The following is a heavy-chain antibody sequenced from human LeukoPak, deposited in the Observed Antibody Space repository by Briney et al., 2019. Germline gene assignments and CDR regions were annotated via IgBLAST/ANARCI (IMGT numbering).Heavy chain of an antibody. CDR2: IKQDGSEK. V-gene: IGHV3-7*01. D-gene: IGHD3-9*01. Sequence: GGSLRLSCAASGFTFSICWMGWVRQAPGKGLEWVATIKQDGSEKFYVDSVKGRFTISRDNAKNSLYLQMNSLRADDTAVYYCARAGKTGADYWGQGTLVTVSS. J-gene: IGHJ4*02. CDR1: GFTFSICW. CDR3: ARAGKTGADY.